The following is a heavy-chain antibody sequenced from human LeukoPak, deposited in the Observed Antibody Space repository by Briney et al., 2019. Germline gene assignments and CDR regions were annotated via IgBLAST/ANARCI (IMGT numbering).Heavy chain of an antibody. Sequence: PGGSLRLPCTASGFTFSDCDMNWFRQAPGKGLEWVSSISYRTSHIYYADSVTGRFTISRDNAKNSLYLQMDSLRAEDTAVYFCGRAFPPLRTAAAGDYWGQGTLVTVSS. J-gene: IGHJ4*02. CDR1: GFTFSDCD. V-gene: IGHV3-21*01. CDR3: GRAFPPLRTAAAGDY. D-gene: IGHD6-13*01. CDR2: ISYRTSHI.